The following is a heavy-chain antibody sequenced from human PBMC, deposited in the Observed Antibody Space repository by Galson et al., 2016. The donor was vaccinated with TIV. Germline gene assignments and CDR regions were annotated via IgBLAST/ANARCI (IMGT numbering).Heavy chain of an antibody. CDR1: GDSIISDNW. CDR3: ARVRRYCSTTSCYLDP. Sequence: ETLSLTCAVSGDSIISDNWWAWVRQSPGKGLEWIGEIHHSVGINYNPSLKSRVTISLDKSRNQFSLNVNSVTAADTAVYYCARVRRYCSTTSCYLDPWGQGTLVTVSS. D-gene: IGHD2-2*01. CDR2: IHHSVGI. V-gene: IGHV4-4*02. J-gene: IGHJ5*02.